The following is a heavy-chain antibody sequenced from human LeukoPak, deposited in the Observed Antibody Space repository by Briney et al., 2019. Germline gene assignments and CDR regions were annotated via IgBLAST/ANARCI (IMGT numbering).Heavy chain of an antibody. Sequence: KASETLSLTCTVSGGSISSYYWSWIRQPPGKGLEWIGYIYNSGSTNYNPSLKSRVTISVDRSKNQFSLKQSSVTAADTAVYYCARLHGGHFDYWGQGTLVTVSS. D-gene: IGHD4-23*01. CDR2: IYNSGST. V-gene: IGHV4-59*08. CDR1: GGSISSYY. CDR3: ARLHGGHFDY. J-gene: IGHJ4*02.